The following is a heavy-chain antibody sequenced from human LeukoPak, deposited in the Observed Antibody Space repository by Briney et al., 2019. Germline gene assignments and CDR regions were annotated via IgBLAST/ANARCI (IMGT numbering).Heavy chain of an antibody. CDR3: ARDRRYSSGYYYMDV. CDR2: ISSSSSYM. D-gene: IGHD6-19*01. J-gene: IGHJ6*03. V-gene: IGHV3-21*01. Sequence: GGSLRLSCAASGFTFSSYSMNWVRQAPGKGLEWVSSISSSSSYMYYADSVKGRFTISRDNAKNSLYLQMNSLRAEDTAVYYCARDRRYSSGYYYMDVWGKGTTVTVSS. CDR1: GFTFSSYS.